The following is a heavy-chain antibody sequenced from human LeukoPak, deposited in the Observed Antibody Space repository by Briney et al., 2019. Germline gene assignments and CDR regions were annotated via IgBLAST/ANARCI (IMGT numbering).Heavy chain of an antibody. CDR3: ATRSIYYYYFDY. CDR2: ISYDGNNE. V-gene: IGHV3-30*03. Sequence: GRSLRLSCAPSGFTFDTYGMHWVRQAPGKGLEWVAVISYDGNNENYVDSVKGRFTISRDNSKNTLYLQMNSLRAEDTAVYYCATRSIYYYYFDYWGQGTLVTVSS. D-gene: IGHD3-22*01. CDR1: GFTFDTYG. J-gene: IGHJ4*02.